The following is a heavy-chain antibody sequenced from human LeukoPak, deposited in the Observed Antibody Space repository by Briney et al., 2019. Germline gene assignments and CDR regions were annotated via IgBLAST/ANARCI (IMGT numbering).Heavy chain of an antibody. D-gene: IGHD3/OR15-3a*01. V-gene: IGHV3-7*01. J-gene: IGHJ4*02. CDR2: MRVDGTDI. Sequence: WIRQFPGKGLEWVANMRVDGTDIHYVDSVKGRLTISSDNARNSLYLQMNTLRAEDTAVYYCARSRGWTYDSWGRGTLVTVSS. CDR3: ARSRGWTYDS.